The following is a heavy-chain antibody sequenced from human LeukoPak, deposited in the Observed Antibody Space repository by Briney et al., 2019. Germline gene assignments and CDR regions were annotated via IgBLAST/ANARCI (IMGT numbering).Heavy chain of an antibody. J-gene: IGHJ4*02. V-gene: IGHV1-2*06. D-gene: IGHD6-19*01. Sequence: ASVKVSCKASGYTFTGYYMHWVRQAPGQGLEWMGRINPNSGGTNYAQKFQGRVTMTRDTSISTAYMELSRLRSDDTAVYYCARATVAGASVFDYWGQGTLFTVSS. CDR2: INPNSGGT. CDR3: ARATVAGASVFDY. CDR1: GYTFTGYY.